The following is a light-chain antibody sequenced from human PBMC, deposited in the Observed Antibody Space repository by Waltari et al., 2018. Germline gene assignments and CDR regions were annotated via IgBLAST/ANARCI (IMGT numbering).Light chain of an antibody. CDR3: CSYAGSYTFV. CDR1: SSDVCAYNY. Sequence: QSALTQPRSVPGSPGQSVTISCTGTSSDVCAYNYVSWYQQPPAKPPTLMIYDLNKRPSGVPYRFSGSKSGNTASLTISGLRAEDEADYYCCSYAGSYTFVFGTGTKVTVL. V-gene: IGLV2-11*01. J-gene: IGLJ1*01. CDR2: DLN.